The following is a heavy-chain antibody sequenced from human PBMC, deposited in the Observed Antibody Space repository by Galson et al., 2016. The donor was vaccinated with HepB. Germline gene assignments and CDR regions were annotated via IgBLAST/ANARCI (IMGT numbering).Heavy chain of an antibody. D-gene: IGHD6-13*01. J-gene: IGHJ6*02. V-gene: IGHV5-51*01. CDR2: IYPGDSDT. Sequence: QSGAEVKKPEESLKISCKGSGYSFTSYWIGWVRQMPGKGLEWMGIIYPGDSDTRYSPSFQGQVTISADKSISTAYLQWSSLKASDTAMFYCARQAAGGDHGTPYYYYYGMDVWGQGTTVTVSS. CDR3: ARQAAGGDHGTPYYYYYGMDV. CDR1: GYSFTSYW.